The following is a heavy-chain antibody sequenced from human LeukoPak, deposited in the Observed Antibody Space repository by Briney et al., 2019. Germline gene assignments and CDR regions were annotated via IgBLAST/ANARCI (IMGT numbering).Heavy chain of an antibody. Sequence: PSETLSLTCTVSGGSISSGGYYWSWIRQHPGKGLEWIGYIYYSGSTYYNPSLKSRVTISVDTSKNQFSLKLSSVTAADTAVYYCARALWGYGKVDYFDYWGQGTLVTVSS. J-gene: IGHJ4*02. CDR3: ARALWGYGKVDYFDY. V-gene: IGHV4-31*03. CDR1: GGSISSGGYY. CDR2: IYYSGST. D-gene: IGHD3-16*01.